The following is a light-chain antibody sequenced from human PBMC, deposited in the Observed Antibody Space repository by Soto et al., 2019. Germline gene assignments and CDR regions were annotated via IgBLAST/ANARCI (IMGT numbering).Light chain of an antibody. CDR1: QSISSN. Sequence: EVVMTHSPATLSVSPWEIATLSCRASQSISSNKLAWYQQKPGQAPRLLLFGVSNRATGIPARFSGSGSGTDFSLTISSLQSEDFAVYYCQQYDYWPRTFGQGTKVDIK. CDR3: QQYDYWPRT. V-gene: IGKV3-15*01. J-gene: IGKJ1*01. CDR2: GVS.